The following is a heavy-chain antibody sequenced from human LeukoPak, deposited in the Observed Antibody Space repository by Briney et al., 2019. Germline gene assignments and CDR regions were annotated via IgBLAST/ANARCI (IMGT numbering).Heavy chain of an antibody. CDR1: GYTFTSYA. Sequence: ASVKVSCKASGYTFTSYAMNWVRQAPGQGLEWMGWINTNTGNPTYAQGFTGRFVFSLDTSVSTAYLQISSLKAEDTAVYYCARVPTDYYGSGNKDHPVNWFDPWGQGTLVTVSS. J-gene: IGHJ5*02. V-gene: IGHV7-4-1*02. CDR2: INTNTGNP. D-gene: IGHD3-10*01. CDR3: ARVPTDYYGSGNKDHPVNWFDP.